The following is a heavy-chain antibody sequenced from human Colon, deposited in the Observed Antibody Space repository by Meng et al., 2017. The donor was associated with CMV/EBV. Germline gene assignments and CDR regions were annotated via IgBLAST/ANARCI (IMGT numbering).Heavy chain of an antibody. CDR1: GFTFSSYE. J-gene: IGHJ6*02. D-gene: IGHD6-6*01. CDR3: ARLYSSSSGKGMDV. CDR2: ISSSGSTI. Sequence: GGSLRLSCAASGFTFSSYEMNWVRQAPGKGLEWVSYISSSGSTIKYADSVKGRFTISRDNAKNSLYLQMNSLRAEDTAVYYCARLYSSSSGKGMDVWGQGTTVTVSS. V-gene: IGHV3-48*03.